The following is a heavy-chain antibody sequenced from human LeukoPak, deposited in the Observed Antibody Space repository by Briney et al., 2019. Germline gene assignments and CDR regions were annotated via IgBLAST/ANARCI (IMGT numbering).Heavy chain of an antibody. D-gene: IGHD5-18*01. CDR1: GGSINNYY. CDR2: IYSSGST. CDR3: ARGPDTRGYSYYFDY. V-gene: IGHV4-4*07. J-gene: IGHJ4*02. Sequence: PPETLSLTCTVSGGSINNYYWSWIRQPAGKGLEWIGRIYSSGSTNYSPSLKSRVTMSVDTSKTQFSLRLSSVTAADTAVYYCARGPDTRGYSYYFDYWGQGTLVSVSS.